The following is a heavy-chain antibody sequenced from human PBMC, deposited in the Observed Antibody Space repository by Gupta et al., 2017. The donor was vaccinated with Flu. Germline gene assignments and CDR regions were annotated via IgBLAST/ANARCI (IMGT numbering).Heavy chain of an antibody. V-gene: IGHV5-51*03. Sequence: EVQLVQSGAEVKEPGESLKISCQGSGYKFASYWIAWVRQMPGQGLEWMGSIWPLMSDAKYNPSFAGQVTISADTSTTSSQWDRVVASDSATYYCSRLKTMGARFGLVGWGQGTTV. D-gene: IGHD1-26*01. CDR2: IWPLMSDA. CDR3: SRLKTMGARFGLVG. CDR1: GYKFASYW. J-gene: IGHJ6*01.